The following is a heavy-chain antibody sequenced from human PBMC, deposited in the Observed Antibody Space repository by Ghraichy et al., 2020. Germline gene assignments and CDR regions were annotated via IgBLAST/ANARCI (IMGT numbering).Heavy chain of an antibody. Sequence: GESLNISCKGSGYSFTTYWIGWVRQMPGKGLEWMGIIYPSDSDTRYSPSFQGQVTISADKSISTAYLQWSSLKASDAAIYYCARHNGWPAWADYWGHGTLVTVSS. D-gene: IGHD6-19*01. J-gene: IGHJ4*01. V-gene: IGHV5-51*01. CDR1: GYSFTTYW. CDR3: ARHNGWPAWADY. CDR2: IYPSDSDT.